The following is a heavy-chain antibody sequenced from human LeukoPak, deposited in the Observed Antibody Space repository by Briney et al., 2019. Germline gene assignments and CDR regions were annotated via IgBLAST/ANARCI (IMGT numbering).Heavy chain of an antibody. CDR1: GYTFTSYD. J-gene: IGHJ4*02. V-gene: IGHV1-8*03. D-gene: IGHD2-15*01. CDR3: ARGGYCSGGSCYPRPYDY. CDR2: MNPNSGNT. Sequence: GASVKVSCKASGYTFTSYDINWVRQATGQGLEWMGWMNPNSGNTGYAQKFQGRVTITRNTSISTAYMELSSLRSEDTAVYYCARGGYCSGGSCYPRPYDYWGQGTLVTVSS.